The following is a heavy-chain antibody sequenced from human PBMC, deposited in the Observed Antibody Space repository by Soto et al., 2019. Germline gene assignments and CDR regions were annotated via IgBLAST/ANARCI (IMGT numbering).Heavy chain of an antibody. D-gene: IGHD3-10*01. Sequence: QLQLQESGPGLVKPSETLSLTCTVSGGSISSSSYYWGWIRQPPGKGLEWIGSIYYSGSTYYNPSLKSRVTISVDTSKNQFSLKLSSVTAADTAVYYCARPYYYGSGSYWGFDPWGQGTLVTVSS. CDR1: GGSISSSSYY. CDR2: IYYSGST. CDR3: ARPYYYGSGSYWGFDP. V-gene: IGHV4-39*01. J-gene: IGHJ5*02.